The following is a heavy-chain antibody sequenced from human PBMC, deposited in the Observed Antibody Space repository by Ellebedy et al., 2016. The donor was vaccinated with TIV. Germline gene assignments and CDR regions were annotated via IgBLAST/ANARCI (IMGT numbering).Heavy chain of an antibody. V-gene: IGHV3-33*01. CDR3: AREVIGGQGDMDV. CDR1: GFTFSNYH. J-gene: IGHJ6*02. D-gene: IGHD3-22*01. CDR2: IWSDGSLN. Sequence: PGGSLRLSCAASGFTFSNYHMHWVRQAPGKGLEWVALIWSDGSLNYYADSVKGRFTLSRDSSKNTLYLQMNDLRADDTALYYCAREVIGGQGDMDVWGQGTAVTVSS.